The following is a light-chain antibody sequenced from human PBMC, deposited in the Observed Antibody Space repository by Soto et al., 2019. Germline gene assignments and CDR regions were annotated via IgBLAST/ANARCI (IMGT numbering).Light chain of an antibody. J-gene: IGKJ1*01. CDR1: HFVSSIY. CDR3: QQYGSSPRT. CDR2: GXS. Sequence: EILLTQSPATLSRSPWERATLSRXASHFVSSIYFAWYQQYPGXAPRXXXYGXSSRATGSPDRLSGSGSGTDFTLTISRLEPEYFEVYYCQQYGSSPRTFGQGTKVDIK. V-gene: IGKV3-20*01.